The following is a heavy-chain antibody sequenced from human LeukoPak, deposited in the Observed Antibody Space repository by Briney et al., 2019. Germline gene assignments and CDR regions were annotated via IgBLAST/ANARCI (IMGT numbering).Heavy chain of an antibody. Sequence: GGSLRLSCAASGFTVSSNYVSWVRQAPGKGLEWVSGISWNSGSIGYADSVKGRFTISRDNAKNSLYLQMNSLRAEDTALYYCAKEKYSNYVKGWFDPWGQGTLVTVSS. CDR2: ISWNSGSI. J-gene: IGHJ5*02. D-gene: IGHD4-11*01. CDR3: AKEKYSNYVKGWFDP. CDR1: GFTVSSNY. V-gene: IGHV3-9*01.